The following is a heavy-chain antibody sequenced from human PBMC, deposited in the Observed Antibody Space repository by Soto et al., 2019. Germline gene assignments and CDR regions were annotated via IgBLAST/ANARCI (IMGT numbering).Heavy chain of an antibody. D-gene: IGHD3-10*01. CDR1: GFTFSSYA. CDR3: AKDLVYGSGRSQMRGADF. V-gene: IGHV3-23*01. Sequence: GGSLRLSCAASGFTFSSYAMSWVRQAPGKGLEWVSAISGSGGSTYYADSVKGRFTISRDNSKNTLYLQMNSLRAEDTAVYYYAKDLVYGSGRSQMRGADFWGKGVLVIGSS. CDR2: ISGSGGST. J-gene: IGHJ4*02.